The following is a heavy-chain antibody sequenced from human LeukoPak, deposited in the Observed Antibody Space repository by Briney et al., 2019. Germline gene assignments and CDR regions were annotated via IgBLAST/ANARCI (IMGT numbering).Heavy chain of an antibody. CDR2: INHNGNVN. CDR1: GFTFSSYW. V-gene: IGHV3-7*03. Sequence: GGSLRLSCAASGFTFSSYWMNWARQAPGKGLEWVASINHNGNVNYYVDSVKGRFTISRDNAKNSLYLQMSNLRAEDTPVYFCARGGGLDVWGQGATVTVSS. D-gene: IGHD3-16*01. CDR3: ARGGGLDV. J-gene: IGHJ6*02.